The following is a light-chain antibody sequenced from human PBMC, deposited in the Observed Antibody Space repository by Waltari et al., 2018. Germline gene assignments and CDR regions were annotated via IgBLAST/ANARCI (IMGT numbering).Light chain of an antibody. J-gene: IGKJ2*01. Sequence: ELVLIQSPATLSLFPGERATLPCRASQNTGSYLAWYQQKPGQPPRVLIYDASTRATGIPARFSGSGSGADFALAISSLEPDDFAVYYCQQRSNWPRTFGQGTKLEIK. CDR3: QQRSNWPRT. CDR2: DAS. CDR1: QNTGSY. V-gene: IGKV3-11*01.